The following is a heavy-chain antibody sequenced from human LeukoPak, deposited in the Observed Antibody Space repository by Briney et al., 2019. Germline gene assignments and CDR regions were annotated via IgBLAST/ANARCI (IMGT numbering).Heavy chain of an antibody. Sequence: PSETLSLTCTVSGGSISTYTWNWIRQPPGKGLEWIGYIHASGSTNYIPSLKSRVTISLDTSNNQFSLKLSSVTAADTAVYYCARDGAAIKFDYWGQGILVTVSS. V-gene: IGHV4-59*01. CDR2: IHASGST. CDR1: GGSISTYT. J-gene: IGHJ4*02. CDR3: ARDGAAIKFDY. D-gene: IGHD6-13*01.